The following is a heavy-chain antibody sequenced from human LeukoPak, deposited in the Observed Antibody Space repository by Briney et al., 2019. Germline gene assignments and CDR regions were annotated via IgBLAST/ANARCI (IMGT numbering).Heavy chain of an antibody. CDR3: ARDPYYDFWSGYSAY. CDR1: GGTFINYA. V-gene: IGHV1-69*04. D-gene: IGHD3-3*01. Sequence: EASVKVSFKATGGTFINYAISWVRQAPGQGLDWMGMIIPIHGIANYAQKFQGRVKSTADKSTSTAYMELSSLRSEDTDVYYCARDPYYDFWSGYSAYWGAGTLVTVSS. CDR2: IIPIHGIA. J-gene: IGHJ4*02.